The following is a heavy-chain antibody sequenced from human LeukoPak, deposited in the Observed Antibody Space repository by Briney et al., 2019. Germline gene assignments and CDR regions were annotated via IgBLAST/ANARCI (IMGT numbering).Heavy chain of an antibody. CDR1: GGSISSGGYY. CDR3: ARDPFLGGNSEWFDP. CDR2: IYYSGST. D-gene: IGHD4-23*01. V-gene: IGHV4-31*03. Sequence: PSETLSLTCTVSGGSISSGGYYWSWIRQHPGKGLEWIGYIYYSGSTYYNPSLKSRVTISVDTSKNQFSLKLSSVTAADTAVYYCARDPFLGGNSEWFDPWGQGTLVTVSS. J-gene: IGHJ5*02.